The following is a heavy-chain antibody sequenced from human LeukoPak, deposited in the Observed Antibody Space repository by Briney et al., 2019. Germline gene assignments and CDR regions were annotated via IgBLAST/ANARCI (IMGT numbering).Heavy chain of an antibody. J-gene: IGHJ4*02. CDR3: ARDRGIVGATTGALNGRVVDY. V-gene: IGHV1-18*01. D-gene: IGHD1-26*01. CDR1: GYTFTSYG. CDR2: ISAYNGNT. Sequence: ASVKVSCKASGYTFTSYGISWVRQAPGQGLEWMGWISAYNGNTNYAQKLQGRVTMTTDTSTSTAYMELRSLRSDDTAVYYCARDRGIVGATTGALNGRVVDYWGQGTLVTVSS.